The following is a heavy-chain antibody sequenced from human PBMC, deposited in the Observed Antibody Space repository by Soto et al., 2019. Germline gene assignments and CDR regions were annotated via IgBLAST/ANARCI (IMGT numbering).Heavy chain of an antibody. J-gene: IGHJ6*02. D-gene: IGHD2-2*01. CDR2: IRSKANSYAT. CDR1: GFTFSGSA. V-gene: IGHV3-73*01. Sequence: GGSLRLSCTASGFTFSGSAMHWVRQASGKGLEWVGRIRSKANSYATAYAASVKGRITISRDDSKNTAYLQMNSLKTEDTAVYYGTSRYCSRNSCYYSDALDVWGQGNTVTIS. CDR3: TSRYCSRNSCYYSDALDV.